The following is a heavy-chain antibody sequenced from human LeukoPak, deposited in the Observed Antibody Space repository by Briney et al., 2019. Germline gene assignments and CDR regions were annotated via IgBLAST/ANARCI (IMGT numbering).Heavy chain of an antibody. CDR2: ISNSDSTI. J-gene: IGHJ3*02. D-gene: IGHD3-22*01. Sequence: PGGPLKLPCAPSGFTFGDYYWSWIRQAPGKGREGVSYISNSDSTIYYADSLKGGFTISRDNAKNSLYLQRNTLRPEKRAGYYCARGNYYGSSGYEGAFDIWGQGAMVTVSS. V-gene: IGHV3-11*01. CDR3: ARGNYYGSSGYEGAFDI. CDR1: GFTFGDYY.